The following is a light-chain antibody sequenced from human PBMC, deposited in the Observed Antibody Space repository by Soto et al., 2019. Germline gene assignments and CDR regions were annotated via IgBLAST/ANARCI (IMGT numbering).Light chain of an antibody. CDR2: GAS. CDR1: ETVATN. CDR3: QQYGVTPPNT. V-gene: IGKV3D-15*01. Sequence: EVVMTQSPATLSVSPGERATLSCRASETVATNLAWYQQKPGQAPRLLISGASTRATGIPDRFSGSGSGTDFTLTISGLEPEDFALYYCQQYGVTPPNTFGGGTKVEV. J-gene: IGKJ4*01.